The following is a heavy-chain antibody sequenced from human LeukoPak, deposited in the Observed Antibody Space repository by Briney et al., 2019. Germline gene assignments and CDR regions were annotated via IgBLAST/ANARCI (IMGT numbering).Heavy chain of an antibody. CDR2: IYYSGST. CDR3: ARVRIFGVVIMDY. J-gene: IGHJ4*02. CDR1: GGSISSGDYY. D-gene: IGHD3-3*01. Sequence: KASQTLSLTCTVSGGSISSGDYYWSWIRQPPGKGLEWIGYIYYSGSTYYNPSPKSRVTISVDTSKNQFSLKLSSVTAADTAVYYCARVRIFGVVIMDYWGQGTLVTVSS. V-gene: IGHV4-30-4*08.